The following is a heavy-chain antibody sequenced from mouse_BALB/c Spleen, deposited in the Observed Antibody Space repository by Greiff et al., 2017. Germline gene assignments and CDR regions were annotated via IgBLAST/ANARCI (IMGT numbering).Heavy chain of an antibody. CDR1: GFSLTSYD. V-gene: IGHV2-9-2*01. CDR3: VRGGDAMDY. Sequence: VQLQESGPGLVAPSQSLSITCTVSGFSLTSYDISWIRQPPGKGLEWLGVIWTGGGTNYNSAFMSRLSISKDNSKSQVFLKMNSLQTDDTAIYYCVRGGDAMDYWGQGTSVTVSS. J-gene: IGHJ4*01. CDR2: IWTGGGT.